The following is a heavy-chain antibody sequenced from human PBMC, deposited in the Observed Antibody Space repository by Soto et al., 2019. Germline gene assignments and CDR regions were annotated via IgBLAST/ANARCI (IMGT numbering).Heavy chain of an antibody. D-gene: IGHD4-4*01. Sequence: SVKVSCKASGGTFSSYAISWVRQAPGQGLQWMGGIIPIFGTTNYAQKFQGRVTITADESTSTVYMELSSLRSEDTAVYYCPRVTDSNFLYWGQGALVTVSS. CDR1: GGTFSSYA. CDR2: IIPIFGTT. J-gene: IGHJ4*02. V-gene: IGHV1-69*13. CDR3: PRVTDSNFLY.